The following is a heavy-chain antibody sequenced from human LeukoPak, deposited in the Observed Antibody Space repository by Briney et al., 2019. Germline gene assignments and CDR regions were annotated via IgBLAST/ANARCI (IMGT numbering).Heavy chain of an antibody. CDR2: IWYDGSNK. V-gene: IGHV3-33*06. J-gene: IGHJ4*02. D-gene: IGHD2-15*01. Sequence: GRSLRLSCAASGFTFSNYGMHWVRQAPGKGLEWVAVIWYDGSNKYYADSVKGRFAISRDNSKNTLYLQMNSLRAEDTAVYYCAKDLLLVVGTFDYWGQGTLVTVSS. CDR3: AKDLLLVVGTFDY. CDR1: GFTFSNYG.